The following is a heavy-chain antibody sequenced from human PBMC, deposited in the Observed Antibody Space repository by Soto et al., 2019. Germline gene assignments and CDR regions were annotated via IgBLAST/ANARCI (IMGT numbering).Heavy chain of an antibody. J-gene: IGHJ3*02. CDR2: IIPIFGTA. CDR3: ARAIVEMATTAPDAFDI. CDR1: GGTFSSYA. Sequence: SVKVSCKASGGTFSSYAISWVRQAPGQGLEWMGGIIPIFGTANYAQKFQGRVTITADESTSTAYMELSSLRSEDTAVYYCARAIVEMATTAPDAFDIWGQGTMVTVSS. V-gene: IGHV1-69*13. D-gene: IGHD3-22*01.